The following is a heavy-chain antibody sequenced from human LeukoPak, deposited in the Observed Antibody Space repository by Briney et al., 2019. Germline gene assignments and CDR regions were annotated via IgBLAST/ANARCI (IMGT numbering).Heavy chain of an antibody. Sequence: SETLSLTCTVSGGSMSSSSYYWGWIRQPPGKGLEWIGSIYYSGSTYYNPSLKSQVTISVDTSKNQFSLKLSSVTAADTAVYYCARQISSGYAVIYYYYYMDVWGKGTTVTISS. CDR2: IYYSGST. CDR1: GGSMSSSSYY. J-gene: IGHJ6*03. V-gene: IGHV4-39*01. D-gene: IGHD3-22*01. CDR3: ARQISSGYAVIYYYYYMDV.